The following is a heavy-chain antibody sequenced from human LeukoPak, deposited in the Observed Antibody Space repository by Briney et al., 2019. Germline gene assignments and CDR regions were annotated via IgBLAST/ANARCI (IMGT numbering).Heavy chain of an antibody. CDR2: FSGSGGST. CDR3: HLSYSSSWIDS. J-gene: IGHJ4*02. CDR1: GFTFSNYA. Sequence: PGGSLRLSCAASGFTFSNYAMSWVRQAPGKGLEWVSAFSGSGGSTYYADSVKGRFTISRDNSKNTLYLQMNSLRAEDTAVYYCHLSYSSSWIDSWGQGTLVTVSS. V-gene: IGHV3-23*01. D-gene: IGHD6-13*01.